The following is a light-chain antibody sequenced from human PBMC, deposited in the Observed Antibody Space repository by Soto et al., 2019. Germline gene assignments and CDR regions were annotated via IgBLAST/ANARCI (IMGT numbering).Light chain of an antibody. CDR1: SSNIGAGYD. CDR2: GNI. V-gene: IGLV1-40*01. J-gene: IGLJ1*01. Sequence: QAVLTQPPSVSGAPGQRVTISWTGSSSNIGAGYDVHWYQQRPGTAPKLLIFGNINRPSGVPDRFSGSKSGTSASLAITGLQAEDEGDYYCQSYDSTLSARYVFGTGTKVTAL. CDR3: QSYDSTLSARYV.